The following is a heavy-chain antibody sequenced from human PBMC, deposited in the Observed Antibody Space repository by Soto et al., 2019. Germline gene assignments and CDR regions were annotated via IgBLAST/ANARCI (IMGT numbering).Heavy chain of an antibody. D-gene: IGHD6-19*01. V-gene: IGHV4-30-2*01. CDR1: GDTISTGGYT. Sequence: SETLSLTCDVSGDTISTGGYTLAWIRQPPGKALEWIGHTYHSGNPYYNPSLKSRVIISVDRSKNQFSLKLSSVTAADTAVYYCARSTSIAVAPDWGQGTPVTVSS. J-gene: IGHJ4*02. CDR3: ARSTSIAVAPD. CDR2: TYHSGNP.